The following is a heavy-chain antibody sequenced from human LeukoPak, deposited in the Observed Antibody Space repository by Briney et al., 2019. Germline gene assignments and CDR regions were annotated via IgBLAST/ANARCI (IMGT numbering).Heavy chain of an antibody. CDR2: ISAYNGNT. J-gene: IGHJ3*02. CDR3: ARSRVKWLVSFHPYHDAFDI. D-gene: IGHD6-19*01. V-gene: IGHV1-18*01. CDR1: GYTFTSYG. Sequence: GESLKVSCKASGYTFTSYGISWVRQAPGQGLEWMGWISAYNGNTNYAQKLQGRVTMTTDTSTSTAYMELRSLRSDDTAVYYCARSRVKWLVSFHPYHDAFDIWGQGTMVTVSS.